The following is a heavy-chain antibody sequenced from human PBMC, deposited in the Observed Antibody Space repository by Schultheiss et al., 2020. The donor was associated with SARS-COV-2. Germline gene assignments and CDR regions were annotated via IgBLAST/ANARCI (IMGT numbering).Heavy chain of an antibody. Sequence: GSLRLSCTVSGGSISSYYWSWIRQPPGKGLEWIGYIYYSGSTNYNPSLKSRVTISVDTSKNQFSLKLSSVTAADTAVYYCARHCSSTSCYTDWFDPWGQGTLVTVSS. CDR3: ARHCSSTSCYTDWFDP. CDR1: GGSISSYY. V-gene: IGHV4-59*01. J-gene: IGHJ5*02. D-gene: IGHD2-2*02. CDR2: IYYSGST.